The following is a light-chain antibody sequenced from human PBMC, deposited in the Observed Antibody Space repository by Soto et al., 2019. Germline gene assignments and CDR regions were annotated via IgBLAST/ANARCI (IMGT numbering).Light chain of an antibody. CDR1: QSFRTK. Sequence: EIVMTQSPDTLYVSPGEGATLSCRASQSFRTKLAWYQQKAGQAPRLLIYGASTRATGIPDRFSGSGSGTEFTFTISSLQSEDFAVYYCQQYNSWPPITFGQGTRLEIK. CDR3: QQYNSWPPIT. CDR2: GAS. V-gene: IGKV3-15*01. J-gene: IGKJ5*01.